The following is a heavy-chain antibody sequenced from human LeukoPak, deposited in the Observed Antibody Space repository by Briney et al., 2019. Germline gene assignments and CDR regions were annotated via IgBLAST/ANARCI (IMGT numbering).Heavy chain of an antibody. V-gene: IGHV4-4*07. CDR3: VRGRVYGSGNNWFDP. CDR1: GGSISSHY. D-gene: IGHD3-10*01. J-gene: IGHJ5*02. CDR2: IYTSRST. Sequence: SSETLSLTCSVSGGSISSHYWSWIRQPAGKGLEWIGHIYTSRSTNYNPSLKSRVTMSVDTSKKQFSLKLTSVTAADTAVYYCVRGRVYGSGNNWFDPWGQGTLVTVSS.